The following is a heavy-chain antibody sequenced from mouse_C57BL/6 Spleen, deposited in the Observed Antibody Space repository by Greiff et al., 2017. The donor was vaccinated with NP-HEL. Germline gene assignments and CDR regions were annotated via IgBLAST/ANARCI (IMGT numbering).Heavy chain of an antibody. Sequence: VKVVESGPELVKPGASVKISCKASGYAFSSSWMNWVKQRPGKGLEWIGRIYPGDGDTNYNGKFKGKATLTADKSSSTAYMQLSSLTSEDSAVYFCARYGVWLGYFDDWGQGTTLTVSS. V-gene: IGHV1-82*01. J-gene: IGHJ2*01. CDR1: GYAFSSSW. CDR3: ARYGVWLGYFDD. CDR2: IYPGDGDT. D-gene: IGHD2-2*01.